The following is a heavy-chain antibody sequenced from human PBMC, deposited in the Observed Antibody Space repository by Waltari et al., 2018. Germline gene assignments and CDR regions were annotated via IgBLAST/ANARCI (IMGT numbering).Heavy chain of an antibody. CDR1: GGSFSGYY. CDR3: AREKGGFGEPPFDY. CDR2: INHSGRT. J-gene: IGHJ4*02. V-gene: IGHV4-34*01. D-gene: IGHD4-17*01. Sequence: QVQLQQWGAGLLKPSETLSLTCAVYGGSFSGYYWRCIPQPPGKGREWIGEINHSGRTNYNPALKSRVTISVGTSKKQVFLKLSSWTAADTAVYYCAREKGGFGEPPFDYWGQGTLVTVSS.